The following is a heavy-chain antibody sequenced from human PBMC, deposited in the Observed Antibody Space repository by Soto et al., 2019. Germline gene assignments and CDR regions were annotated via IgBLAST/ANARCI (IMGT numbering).Heavy chain of an antibody. CDR3: ARDLDYYGSGSSLSFDY. J-gene: IGHJ4*02. D-gene: IGHD3-10*01. CDR1: GDSVSSNSAA. Sequence: SQTLSLTCAISGDSVSSNSAAWNWIRQSPSRGLEWLGRTYYRSKWYNDYAVSVKSRITINPDTSKNQFSLQLNSVTPEDTAVYYCARDLDYYGSGSSLSFDYWGQGTLVTVSS. CDR2: TYYRSKWYN. V-gene: IGHV6-1*01.